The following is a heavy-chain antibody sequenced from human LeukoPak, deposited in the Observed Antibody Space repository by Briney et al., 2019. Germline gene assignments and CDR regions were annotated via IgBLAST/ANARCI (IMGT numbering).Heavy chain of an antibody. CDR3: AREPPRIQLWFLQGDTFDI. V-gene: IGHV1-18*01. J-gene: IGHJ3*02. Sequence: GASVKVSCKASGYTFTSYGISWVRQAPGQGLEWMGWISAYNGNTNYAQKLQGRVTMTTDTSTSTAYMELRSLRSDDTAVYYCAREPPRIQLWFLQGDTFDIWGQGTMVTVSS. CDR1: GYTFTSYG. D-gene: IGHD5-18*01. CDR2: ISAYNGNT.